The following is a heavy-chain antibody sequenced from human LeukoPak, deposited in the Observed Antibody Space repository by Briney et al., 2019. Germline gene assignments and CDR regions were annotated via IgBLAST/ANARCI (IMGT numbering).Heavy chain of an antibody. Sequence: SETLSLTCTVSGGSISTSAYYWGWIRQPPGKGLEWVGSIYYSGTTYHNPSLKSRVIMAVDTSKNQLSLKLSSVTAADTAVYYCAGCLAVAAPYNWFDPWGQGTLVTVSS. V-gene: IGHV4-39*01. CDR1: GGSISTSAYY. CDR3: AGCLAVAAPYNWFDP. J-gene: IGHJ5*02. CDR2: IYYSGTT. D-gene: IGHD2-15*01.